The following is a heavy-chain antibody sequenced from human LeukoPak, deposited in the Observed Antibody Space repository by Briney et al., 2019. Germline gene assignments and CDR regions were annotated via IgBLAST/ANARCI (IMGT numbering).Heavy chain of an antibody. Sequence: SGTLSLTCAVSGGSISSSNWWSWVRQPPGKGLEWIGEIYHSGSTNYNPSLKSRVTISVDKSKNQFSLKLSSVTAADTAVYYCAKYGSGSYFNCFDYWGQGTLVTVSS. J-gene: IGHJ4*02. CDR3: AKYGSGSYFNCFDY. CDR1: GGSISSSNW. CDR2: IYHSGST. D-gene: IGHD3-10*01. V-gene: IGHV4-4*02.